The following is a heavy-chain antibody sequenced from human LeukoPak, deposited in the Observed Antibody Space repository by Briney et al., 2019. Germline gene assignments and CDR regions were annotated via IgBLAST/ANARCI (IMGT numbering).Heavy chain of an antibody. CDR1: VYSISSGHY. Sequence: SETLSLTCAVSVYSISSGHYWGWIRQPPGKGLDGIGSIHHSGRTYYNSSLKSRVPISVDTSKNQFSLRLSSVTAADTAVYYCTRHTYLYDSPGAYYFDYWGQGTLVTVSS. J-gene: IGHJ4*02. D-gene: IGHD3-22*01. CDR2: IHHSGRT. V-gene: IGHV4-38-2*01. CDR3: TRHTYLYDSPGAYYFDY.